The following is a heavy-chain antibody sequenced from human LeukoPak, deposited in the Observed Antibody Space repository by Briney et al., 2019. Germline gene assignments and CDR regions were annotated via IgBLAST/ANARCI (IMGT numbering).Heavy chain of an antibody. D-gene: IGHD3-16*02. J-gene: IGHJ4*02. V-gene: IGHV3-23*01. Sequence: GGSLRLSCAASGFTFSSYDMNWVRQAPGKGLEWVSALSYSGGNTYYADSVKGRFTISRDNSKNTLYLQMNSLRAEDTAVYYCAKVTYDYVWGSYRSAYFDYCGQGTLVTVSS. CDR3: AKVTYDYVWGSYRSAYFDY. CDR1: GFTFSSYD. CDR2: LSYSGGNT.